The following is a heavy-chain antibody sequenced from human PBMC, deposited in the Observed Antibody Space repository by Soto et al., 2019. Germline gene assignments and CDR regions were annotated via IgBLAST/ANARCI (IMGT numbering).Heavy chain of an antibody. CDR1: GGSISSYY. V-gene: IGHV4-59*01. Sequence: QVQLQESGPGLVKPSETLSLTCTVSGGSISSYYWSWIRQPPGKGLEWIGYIYYSGSTNYNPSLKGQVTISVATSKNQHSLNQPSGNAADPAVYYWERDAGHYGDYTGGSYYHGMDVWGQGTTVTVSS. CDR2: IYYSGST. J-gene: IGHJ6*01. D-gene: IGHD4-17*01. CDR3: ERDAGHYGDYTGGSYYHGMDV.